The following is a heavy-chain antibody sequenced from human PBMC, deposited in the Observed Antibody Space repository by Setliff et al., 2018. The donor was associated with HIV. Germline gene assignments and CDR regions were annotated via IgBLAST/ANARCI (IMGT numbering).Heavy chain of an antibody. D-gene: IGHD3-22*01. CDR2: ISYSGST. V-gene: IGHV4-31*03. CDR3: ASRITMIAKAYWYFDL. CDR1: GGSISSGGYY. J-gene: IGHJ2*01. Sequence: PSATLSLTCTVSGGSISSGGYYWSWIRQHPGKGLEWIGYISYSGSTYYNPSLKSRVTISVDTSKNQFSLKLSSVTAADTAVYYCASRITMIAKAYWYFDLWGRGTLVTVSS.